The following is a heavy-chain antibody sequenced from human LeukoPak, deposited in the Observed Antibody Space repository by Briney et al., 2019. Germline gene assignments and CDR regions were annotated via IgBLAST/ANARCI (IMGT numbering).Heavy chain of an antibody. J-gene: IGHJ4*02. Sequence: GGSLRLSCAASGFTASSNYMSWVRQAPGKGLEWVSVIYSGGSTYYADSVKGRFTISRDSYKNTLYLQMNSLRVEDTAVYYCARLRGYSYGPPDYWGQGTLVTVSS. CDR3: ARLRGYSYGPPDY. CDR2: IYSGGST. CDR1: GFTASSNY. D-gene: IGHD5-18*01. V-gene: IGHV3-53*01.